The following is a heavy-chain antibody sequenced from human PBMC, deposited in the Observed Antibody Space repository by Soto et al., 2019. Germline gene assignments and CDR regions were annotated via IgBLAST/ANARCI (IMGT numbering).Heavy chain of an antibody. J-gene: IGHJ6*02. Sequence: PSETLSLTCTVSGGSIISYYWSWIRQPPGKGLEWIGYIYYSGSTNYNPSLKSRVTISVDTSKNQFSLKLSSVTAADTAVYYCARDSGYYDFWSGYGPSHYYYYYGMDVWGQGTTVTVSS. V-gene: IGHV4-59*01. CDR2: IYYSGST. CDR1: GGSIISYY. CDR3: ARDSGYYDFWSGYGPSHYYYYYGMDV. D-gene: IGHD3-3*01.